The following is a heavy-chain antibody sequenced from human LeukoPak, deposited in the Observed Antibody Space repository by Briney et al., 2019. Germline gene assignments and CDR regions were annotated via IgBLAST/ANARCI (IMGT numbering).Heavy chain of an antibody. D-gene: IGHD2-2*01. CDR2: IYYSGST. CDR3: ARELDCSSTSCYRFPQTTYYYYMDV. Sequence: PSETLSLTCTVSDGSVSSSSYYWAWIRQPPGKGLEWIGSIYYSGSTYYNPSLKSRATISVDTSKNQFSLKLSSVTAADTAVYYCARELDCSSTSCYRFPQTTYYYYMDVWGKGTTVTVSS. CDR1: DGSVSSSSYY. V-gene: IGHV4-39*02. J-gene: IGHJ6*03.